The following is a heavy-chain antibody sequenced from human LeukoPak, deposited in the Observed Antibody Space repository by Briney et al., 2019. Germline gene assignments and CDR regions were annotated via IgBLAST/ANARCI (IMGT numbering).Heavy chain of an antibody. CDR1: GFTFSSYG. D-gene: IGHD4-17*01. Sequence: GGSLRLSCAASGFTFSSYGMHWVRQAPGKGLEWVAFIRYDGSNKYYADSVKGRFTISRDNSKNTLYLQMNSLRAEDTAVYYCARGDLNSVYGDYSLWGQGTLVTVSS. CDR3: ARGDLNSVYGDYSL. V-gene: IGHV3-30*02. CDR2: IRYDGSNK. J-gene: IGHJ4*02.